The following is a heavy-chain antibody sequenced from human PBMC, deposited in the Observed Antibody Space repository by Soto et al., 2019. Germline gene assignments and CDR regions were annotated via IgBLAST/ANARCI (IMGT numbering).Heavy chain of an antibody. CDR1: GFTFGDYA. Sequence: GGSLRLSCTASGFTFGDYAMSWVRQAPGKGLEWVGFIRSKAYGGTTEYAASVKGRFTISRDDSKSIAYLQMNSLKTEDTAVYYCTTTNDYGDYDASFDHWGQGTLVTVSS. D-gene: IGHD4-17*01. CDR3: TTTNDYGDYDASFDH. J-gene: IGHJ4*02. CDR2: IRSKAYGGTT. V-gene: IGHV3-49*04.